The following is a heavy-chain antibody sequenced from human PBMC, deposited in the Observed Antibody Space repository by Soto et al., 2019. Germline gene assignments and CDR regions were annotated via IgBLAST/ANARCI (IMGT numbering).Heavy chain of an antibody. CDR2: ISWNNDRL. J-gene: IGHJ3*02. D-gene: IGHD3-3*02. Sequence: EVQLVESGGGLVQPGRSLRLSCAASGFSFDDYAMHWVRQAPGKGLEWVSGISWNNDRLDYADSVKGRFTISRDNAKNSLNLQMNSLRAEDTALYFCAKDKDRSSMHSAVDIWGRGTMVTVSS. CDR1: GFSFDDYA. V-gene: IGHV3-9*01. CDR3: AKDKDRSSMHSAVDI.